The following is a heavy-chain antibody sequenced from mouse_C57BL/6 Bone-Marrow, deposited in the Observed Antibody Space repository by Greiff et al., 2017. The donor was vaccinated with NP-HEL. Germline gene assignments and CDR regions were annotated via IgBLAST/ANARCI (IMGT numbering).Heavy chain of an antibody. CDR3: TATVVPFAY. V-gene: IGHV1-15*01. Sequence: LQQSGAELVRPGASVTLSCKASGYTFTDYEMHWVKQTPVHGLEWIGAIDPETGGTAYNQKFKGKAILTADNSSSTAYMELRGLTSEDSAVYYCTATVVPFAYWGQGPLVTVSA. J-gene: IGHJ3*01. CDR1: GYTFTDYE. D-gene: IGHD1-1*01. CDR2: IDPETGGT.